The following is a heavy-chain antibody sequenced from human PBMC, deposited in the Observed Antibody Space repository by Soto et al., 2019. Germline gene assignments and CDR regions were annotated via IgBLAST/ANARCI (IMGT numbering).Heavy chain of an antibody. CDR3: AKDRTLGLIVATIIGDY. CDR2: ISGSGGST. Sequence: PGGSLRLSCAASGFTFSSYAMSWVRQAPGKGLEWVSAISGSGGSTYYADSVKGRFTISRDNSKNTLYLQMNSLRAEDTAVYYCAKDRTLGLIVATIIGDYWGQGTLVTVSS. J-gene: IGHJ4*02. D-gene: IGHD5-12*01. CDR1: GFTFSSYA. V-gene: IGHV3-23*01.